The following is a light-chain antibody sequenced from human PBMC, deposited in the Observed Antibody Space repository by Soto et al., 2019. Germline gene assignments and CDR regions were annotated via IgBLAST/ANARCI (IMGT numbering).Light chain of an antibody. CDR2: EVS. CDR3: SSFTSRFTFV. CDR1: SSDVGGYNY. J-gene: IGLJ1*01. Sequence: QSALTQPASVSGSPGQSITISCTGTSSDVGGYNYVSWYQQHPGKAPKLVIFEVSIRPSGVSVRFSGSKSGNTASLTISGLQTEDEADYYCSSFTSRFTFVFGTGTKLTVL. V-gene: IGLV2-14*01.